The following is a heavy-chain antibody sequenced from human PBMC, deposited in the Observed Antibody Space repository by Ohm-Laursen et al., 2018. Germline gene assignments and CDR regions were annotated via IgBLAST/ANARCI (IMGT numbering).Heavy chain of an antibody. CDR2: IRAYNGNT. Sequence: SVSASYQSSAYTFTSYCISSARQPPGQGIEWMGWIRAYNGNTNYAQKLQGSVTMTTDTSTSTAYMKLSRLRSDDTAVYYCARAGGSDYWGQGTLVTVSS. CDR1: AYTFTSYC. D-gene: IGHD2-15*01. V-gene: IGHV1-18*01. CDR3: ARAGGSDY. J-gene: IGHJ4*02.